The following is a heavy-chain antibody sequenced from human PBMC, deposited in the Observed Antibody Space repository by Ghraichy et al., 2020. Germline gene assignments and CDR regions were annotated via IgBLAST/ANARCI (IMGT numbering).Heavy chain of an antibody. D-gene: IGHD1-26*01. Sequence: SETLSLTCTVSGGSISRYFWSWIRQPPGKGLEWIGCISYSGNTDYNPSLKSRVTISVDTSKNQFSLKLSSVTAADTAVYYCARGGGFIVGATHDAFDIWGQGTMVTVSS. V-gene: IGHV4-59*01. CDR2: ISYSGNT. CDR3: ARGGGFIVGATHDAFDI. J-gene: IGHJ3*02. CDR1: GGSISRYF.